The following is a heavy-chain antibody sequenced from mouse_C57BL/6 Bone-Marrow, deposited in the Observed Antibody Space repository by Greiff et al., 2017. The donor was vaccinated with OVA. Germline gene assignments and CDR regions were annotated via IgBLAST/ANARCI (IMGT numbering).Heavy chain of an antibody. Sequence: EVKVVESGGGLVQPGGSLSLSCAASGFTFTDYYMSWVRQPPGKALEWLGFIRNKANGYTTEFSASVKGRFTISRDNSQSILYLQMNALRAEDSATYYCARFGPKPYWGQGTTLTVSS. J-gene: IGHJ2*01. V-gene: IGHV7-3*01. CDR2: IRNKANGYTT. CDR1: GFTFTDYY. D-gene: IGHD1-3*01. CDR3: ARFGPKPY.